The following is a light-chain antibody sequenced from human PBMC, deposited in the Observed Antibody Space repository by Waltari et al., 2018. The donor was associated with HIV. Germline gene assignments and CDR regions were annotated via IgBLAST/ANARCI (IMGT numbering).Light chain of an antibody. Sequence: IAMNKATDSLAVSLVERATIKCKSSQSLLYSSNNKNHLAWYQQKPGQLPKLLVYWASTRESGVPDRFSGSGSGTDFTLTIRSLQAEDVAIYYCQQYLGLPLTFGGGTRVEI. CDR2: WAS. CDR3: QQYLGLPLT. V-gene: IGKV4-1*01. J-gene: IGKJ4*01. CDR1: QSLLYSSNNKNH.